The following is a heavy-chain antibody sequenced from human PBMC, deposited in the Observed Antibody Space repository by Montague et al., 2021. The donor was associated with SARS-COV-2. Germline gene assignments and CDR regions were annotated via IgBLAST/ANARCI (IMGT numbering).Heavy chain of an antibody. CDR1: GASRSTKNYY. D-gene: IGHD3-16*02. V-gene: IGHV4-39*01. Sequence: SETLSLTCTFSGASRSTKNYYWGWIRQPSGKGLEWIGSISYSATSYSNPSLKSRVTMSVDTSRNQLSLNLSSVTVADTAVYYCARLGITLGGVIVIRYYFDFWGQGTLVTVSS. CDR3: ARLGITLGGVIVIRYYFDF. J-gene: IGHJ4*02. CDR2: ISYSATS.